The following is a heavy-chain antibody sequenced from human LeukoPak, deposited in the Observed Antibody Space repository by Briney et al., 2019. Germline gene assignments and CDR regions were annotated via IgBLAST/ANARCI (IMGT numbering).Heavy chain of an antibody. CDR3: TRGQT. V-gene: IGHV3-23*01. CDR2: LSGSGSST. CDR1: GFHFTNYA. Sequence: GGSLRLSCATSGFHFTNYAMSWVRQAPGKGLEWVSALSGSGSSTYYADSVKGRFTISRDNAKNSLYLQMNSLRAEDTAVYYCTRGQTWGQGTLVTVSS. J-gene: IGHJ5*02.